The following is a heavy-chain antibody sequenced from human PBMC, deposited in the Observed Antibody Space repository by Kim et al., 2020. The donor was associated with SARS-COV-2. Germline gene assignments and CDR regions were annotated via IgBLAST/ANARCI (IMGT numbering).Heavy chain of an antibody. J-gene: IGHJ4*02. Sequence: TNDNPSLKSRVTISVDTSKSQVSLKLSSVTAADTAVYYCAGVGNWNDFDYWGQGTLVTVSS. CDR3: AGVGNWNDFDY. V-gene: IGHV4-59*01. CDR2: T. D-gene: IGHD1-1*01.